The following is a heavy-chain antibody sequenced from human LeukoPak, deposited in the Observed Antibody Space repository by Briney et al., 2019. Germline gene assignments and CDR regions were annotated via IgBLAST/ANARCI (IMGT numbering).Heavy chain of an antibody. CDR1: GYTFRIHD. Sequence: ASVKVSCKASGYTFRIHDFNWVRQAPGQGLEWMGWVSPKTGRTGYAPKFQGRVYMTTNASLSTAYMELSSLRSDDTAVYFCGRESERNDGWFDPWGQGTLVTVSS. D-gene: IGHD1-1*01. V-gene: IGHV1-8*01. CDR2: VSPKTGRT. CDR3: GRESERNDGWFDP. J-gene: IGHJ5*02.